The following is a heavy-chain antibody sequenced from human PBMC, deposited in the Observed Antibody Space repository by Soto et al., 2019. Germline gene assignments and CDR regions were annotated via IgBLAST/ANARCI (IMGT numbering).Heavy chain of an antibody. Sequence: QVQLQESGPGLVKPSQTLSLTCTVSGGSISSTNYYWGWIRRHPGKGLEWIGYIYYNGNTYYNPSLKSRVTISVDTSKNQFSLKLSSVTAADTAVYYCAGGNSSRWYWFDPWGQGTLVTVSS. CDR3: AGGNSSRWYWFDP. D-gene: IGHD6-13*01. V-gene: IGHV4-31*03. CDR1: GGSISSTNYY. J-gene: IGHJ5*02. CDR2: IYYNGNT.